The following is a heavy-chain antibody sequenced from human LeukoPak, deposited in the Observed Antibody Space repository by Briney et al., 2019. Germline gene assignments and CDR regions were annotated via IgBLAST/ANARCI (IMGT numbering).Heavy chain of an antibody. V-gene: IGHV4-34*01. CDR2: INHSGST. CDR3: ASLMGIYYDSTAAFDI. J-gene: IGHJ3*02. CDR1: GGSFSGYY. D-gene: IGHD3-22*01. Sequence: SETLSLTCAVYGGSFSGYYWSWIRQPPGKGLEWIGEINHSGSTNYNPSLKSRVTISVDTSKNQFSLKLSSVTAADTAVYYCASLMGIYYDSTAAFDIWGQGTMVTVSS.